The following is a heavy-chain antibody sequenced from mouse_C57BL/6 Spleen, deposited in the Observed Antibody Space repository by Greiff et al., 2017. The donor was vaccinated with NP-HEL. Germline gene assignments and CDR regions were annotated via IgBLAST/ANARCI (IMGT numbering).Heavy chain of an antibody. CDR3: ARTSYFDY. CDR2: ISSGGSYT. CDR1: GFTFSSYG. J-gene: IGHJ2*01. V-gene: IGHV5-6*01. Sequence: EVQGVESGGDLVKPGGSLKLSCAASGFTFSSYGMSWVRQTPDKRLEWVATISSGGSYTYYPDSVKGRFTISRDNAKNTLYLQMSSLKSEDTAMYYCARTSYFDYWGQGTTLTVSS.